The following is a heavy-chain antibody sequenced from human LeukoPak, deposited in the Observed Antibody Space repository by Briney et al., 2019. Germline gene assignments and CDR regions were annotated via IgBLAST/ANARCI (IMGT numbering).Heavy chain of an antibody. V-gene: IGHV3-11*04. J-gene: IGHJ4*02. D-gene: IGHD3-22*01. CDR1: GFTFSDYY. Sequence: PGGPLRLSCAASGFTFSDYYMSWIRQAPGKGLEWVSYISSSGSTIYYADSVKGRFTISRDNAKNSLYLQMNSLRAEDTAVYYCASARYYDSSGFDYWGQGTLVTVSS. CDR2: ISSSGSTI. CDR3: ASARYYDSSGFDY.